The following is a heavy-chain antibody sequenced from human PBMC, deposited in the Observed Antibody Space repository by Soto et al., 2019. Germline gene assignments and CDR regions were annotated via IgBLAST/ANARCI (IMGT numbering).Heavy chain of an antibody. V-gene: IGHV3-21*01. Sequence: HGGSLRISCAASGFTFNRYSMNWVRQAPGKGLEWVSSISSTTNYIYYADSMKGRFTVSRDNAKNSVYLEMNSLSAEDTAVYYCARESEDLTSNFDYWGQGTLVTVSS. CDR3: ARESEDLTSNFDY. J-gene: IGHJ4*02. CDR2: ISSTTNYI. CDR1: GFTFNRYS.